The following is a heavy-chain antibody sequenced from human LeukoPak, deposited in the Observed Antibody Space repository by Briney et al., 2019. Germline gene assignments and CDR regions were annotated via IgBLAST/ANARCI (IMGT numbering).Heavy chain of an antibody. CDR2: INHSGST. CDR3: ARSVVRFYYYYMDV. V-gene: IGHV4-34*01. J-gene: IGHJ6*03. D-gene: IGHD2-15*01. CDR1: GGSFSGYY. Sequence: KSSETLSLTCAVYGGSFSGYYWSWIRQPPGKGLEWIGEINHSGSTNYNPSLKSRVTISVDTSKNQFSLKLSSVTAADTAVYYCARSVVRFYYYYMDVWGKGTTVTVSS.